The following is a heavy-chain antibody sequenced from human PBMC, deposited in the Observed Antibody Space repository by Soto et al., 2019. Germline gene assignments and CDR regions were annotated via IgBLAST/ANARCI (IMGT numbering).Heavy chain of an antibody. D-gene: IGHD5-18*01. V-gene: IGHV3-48*02. CDR3: ARAIRGFSYVVDY. J-gene: IGHJ4*02. CDR2: ISGSGATK. CDR1: GFTFSSHS. Sequence: GGSLRLSCAASGFTFSSHSINWVRQAPGKGLEWVSYISGSGATKYYADSVKGRFTISRDNARNSLYLQMSSLSDEDTAVYYCARAIRGFSYVVDYWGQGTLVTAPQ.